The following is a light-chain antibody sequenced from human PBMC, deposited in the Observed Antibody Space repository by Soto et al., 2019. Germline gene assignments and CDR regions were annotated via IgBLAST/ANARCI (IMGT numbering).Light chain of an antibody. V-gene: IGLV2-14*01. Sequence: QSALTQPASVSGSPGQSITISCTGTSSDVGGYNYVSWYQQHPGKAPKLMIYEVSNRPSGVSNRFSGSKSGNTASLTISGLQAEDEADYYCISYTSSLYVFGTGTKLTVL. CDR1: SSDVGGYNY. J-gene: IGLJ1*01. CDR3: ISYTSSLYV. CDR2: EVS.